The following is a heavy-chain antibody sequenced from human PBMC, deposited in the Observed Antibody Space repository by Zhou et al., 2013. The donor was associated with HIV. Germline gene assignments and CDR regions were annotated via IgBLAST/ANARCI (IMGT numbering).Heavy chain of an antibody. V-gene: IGHV1-18*01. D-gene: IGHD6-6*01. Sequence: QVQLVQSGVEVKKPGASVKVSCKASGYTFTNYGISWVRQAPGQGLEWMGWISVYNADTKYAQKFQGRVTMTTDTSTSIAYMELRSLRSDDTAVYYCVRERIAGSWTSLWYFDLWAVAPWSLSPQ. CDR2: ISVYNADT. CDR3: VRERIAGSWTSLWYFDL. CDR1: GYTFTNYG. J-gene: IGHJ2*01.